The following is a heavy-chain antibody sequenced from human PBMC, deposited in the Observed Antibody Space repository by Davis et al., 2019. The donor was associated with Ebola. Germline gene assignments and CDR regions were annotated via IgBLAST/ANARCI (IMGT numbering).Heavy chain of an antibody. CDR2: ISSSSSYI. Sequence: GGSLRLSCAASGFTFSSYSMNWVRQAPGKGLEWVSSISSSSSYIYYADAVKGRFTISRDNAKNSLYLQMNSLRAEDTAVYYCARGVDRGFDYWGQGTLVTVSS. V-gene: IGHV3-21*01. J-gene: IGHJ4*02. D-gene: IGHD1-14*01. CDR3: ARGVDRGFDY. CDR1: GFTFSSYS.